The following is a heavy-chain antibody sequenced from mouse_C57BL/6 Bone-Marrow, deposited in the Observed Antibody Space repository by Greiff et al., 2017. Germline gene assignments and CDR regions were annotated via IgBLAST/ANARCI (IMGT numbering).Heavy chain of an antibody. V-gene: IGHV5-6*01. CDR1: GFTFSSYG. D-gene: IGHD1-1*01. Sequence: EVKLVESGGDLVKPGGSLKLSCAASGFTFSSYGMSWVRQTPDKRLEWVATISSGGSYTYYPDSVKGRFTISRDNAKTTLYLQMSSLKSEDTAMYYCARQSSYPYYFDYWGQGTTLTVSS. CDR2: ISSGGSYT. J-gene: IGHJ2*01. CDR3: ARQSSYPYYFDY.